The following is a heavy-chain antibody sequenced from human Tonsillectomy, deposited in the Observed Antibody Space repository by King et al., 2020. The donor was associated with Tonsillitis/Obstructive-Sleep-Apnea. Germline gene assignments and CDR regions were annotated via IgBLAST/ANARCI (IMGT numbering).Heavy chain of an antibody. CDR1: AYIFTSYW. V-gene: IGHV5-51*01. Sequence: VKLVESGAEVKKPGESLKISCKGSAYIFTSYWIGWGRQMPGKGLEWMGIIYPGDSHTRYSPSFQGQVTISADNSISTAYLQWSSLKASDTAMYYCARLVYSSSWGPMDVWGQGTTVTVSS. CDR2: IYPGDSHT. J-gene: IGHJ6*02. D-gene: IGHD6-13*01. CDR3: ARLVYSSSWGPMDV.